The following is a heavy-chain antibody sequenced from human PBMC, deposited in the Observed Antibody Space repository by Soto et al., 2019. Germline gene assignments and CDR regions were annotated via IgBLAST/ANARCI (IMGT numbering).Heavy chain of an antibody. J-gene: IGHJ4*02. V-gene: IGHV4-39*01. Sequence: QLQLQESGPGLVKPSETLSLTCTVSGGSISSSSYYWGWIRQPPGKGLEWIGSIYYSGSTYYNPSLKSRVTTSVDTSKNQFSLKLSSVTAADTTVYYCARLVDGGYYGSGSYHGYFGYWGQGTLVTVSS. D-gene: IGHD3-10*01. CDR1: GGSISSSSYY. CDR2: IYYSGST. CDR3: ARLVDGGYYGSGSYHGYFGY.